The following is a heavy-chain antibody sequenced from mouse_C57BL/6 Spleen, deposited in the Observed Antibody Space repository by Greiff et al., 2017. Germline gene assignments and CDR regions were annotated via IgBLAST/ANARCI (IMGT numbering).Heavy chain of an antibody. J-gene: IGHJ2*01. V-gene: IGHV1-69*01. D-gene: IGHD1-1*01. CDR1: GYTFTSYW. CDR2: IDPSDSST. Sequence: QVQLQQPGAELVMPGASVKLSCKASGYTFTSYWMHWVKQRPGPGLEWIGEIDPSDSSTNYNQKLKGKSPLTVYKSSSTAYRQLSSLTSEVSAVYFCAMGTTVVAYDYWGQGTTLTVSS. CDR3: AMGTTVVAYDY.